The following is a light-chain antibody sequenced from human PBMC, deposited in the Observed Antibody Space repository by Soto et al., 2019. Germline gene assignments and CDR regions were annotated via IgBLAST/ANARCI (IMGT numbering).Light chain of an antibody. V-gene: IGLV4-69*01. J-gene: IGLJ2*01. CDR2: INSDGSH. CDR1: SGHSSYA. Sequence: QPVLTQSPSASASLGASVKLTCTLSSGHSSYAIAWHQQQPEKGPRYLMKINSDGSHSKGDGIPDRFSGSSSGAERYLTISSLKSEDEADYYCQTWASGIVVFGGGTQLTVL. CDR3: QTWASGIVV.